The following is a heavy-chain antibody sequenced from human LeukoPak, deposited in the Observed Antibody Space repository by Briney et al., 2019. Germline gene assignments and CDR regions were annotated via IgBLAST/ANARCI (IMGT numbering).Heavy chain of an antibody. Sequence: GGSLRLSCAASGFTFSSYDMHWVRQATEKGLEWVSAIGTAGDTYYPGSVKGRFTISRENAKNSLYLQMNSLRAEDTAVYYCARQSAAAGHFDYWGQGTLVTVSS. CDR2: IGTAGDT. CDR1: GFTFSSYD. D-gene: IGHD6-19*01. CDR3: ARQSAAAGHFDY. J-gene: IGHJ4*02. V-gene: IGHV3-13*01.